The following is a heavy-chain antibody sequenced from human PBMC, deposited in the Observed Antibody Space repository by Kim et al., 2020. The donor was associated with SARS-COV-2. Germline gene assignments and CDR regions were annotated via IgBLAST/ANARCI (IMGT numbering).Heavy chain of an antibody. CDR1: GYTFTSYY. D-gene: IGHD6-13*01. CDR3: ARVTIAAAGTYYYGMDV. Sequence: ASVKVSCKASGYTFTSYYMHWVRQAPGQGLEWMGIINPSGGSTSYAQKFQGRVTMTRDTSTSTVYMELSSLRSEDTAVYYCARVTIAAAGTYYYGMDVWGQGTTVTVSS. V-gene: IGHV1-46*01. J-gene: IGHJ6*02. CDR2: INPSGGST.